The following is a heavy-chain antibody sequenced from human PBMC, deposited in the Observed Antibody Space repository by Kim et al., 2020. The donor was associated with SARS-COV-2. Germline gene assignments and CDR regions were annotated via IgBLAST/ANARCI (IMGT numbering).Heavy chain of an antibody. Sequence: NSNPTRKRLVTISVETSKNQFSLRLSCVTAADTAVYYCARGDTAMALDYWGQGTLVTVSS. V-gene: IGHV4-34*01. CDR3: ARGDTAMALDY. J-gene: IGHJ4*02. D-gene: IGHD5-18*01.